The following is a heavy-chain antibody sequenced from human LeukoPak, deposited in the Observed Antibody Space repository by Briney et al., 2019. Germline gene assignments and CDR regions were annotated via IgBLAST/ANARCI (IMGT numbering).Heavy chain of an antibody. D-gene: IGHD5-24*01. J-gene: IGHJ3*02. CDR2: IYTSGST. CDR1: GGSISSYY. CDR3: ARSEQRWLQFLAYAFDI. Sequence: PSETLSLTCTVSGGSISSYYWSWIRQPAGKGLEWIGRIYTSGSTNYNPSLKSRVTMSVDTSGNQFSLKLSSVTAADTAVYYCARSEQRWLQFLAYAFDIWGQGTMVTVSS. V-gene: IGHV4-4*07.